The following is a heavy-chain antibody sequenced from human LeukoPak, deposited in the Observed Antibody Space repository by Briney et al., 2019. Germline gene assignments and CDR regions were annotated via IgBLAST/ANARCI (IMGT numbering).Heavy chain of an antibody. CDR3: VRCDSSGFKNDY. V-gene: IGHV1-2*02. D-gene: IGHD3-22*01. CDR2: INPNSAGT. Sequence: ASVKVSCKASGYTFTGYYMHWVRQAPGQGLEWMGWINPNSAGTNYAQKFQARVTMTRDTSISTAYMELSRLRSDDTAVYYCVRCDSSGFKNDYWGQGTLVTVSS. CDR1: GYTFTGYY. J-gene: IGHJ4*02.